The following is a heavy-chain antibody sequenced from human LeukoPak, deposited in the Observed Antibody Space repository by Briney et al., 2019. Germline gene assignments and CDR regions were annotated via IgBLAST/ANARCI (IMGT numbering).Heavy chain of an antibody. CDR3: ARVLVGATTNYYYYGMDV. V-gene: IGHV1-18*01. D-gene: IGHD1-26*01. CDR1: GYTFASYG. CDR2: ISAYNGNT. J-gene: IGHJ6*02. Sequence: VASVKVSFKASGYTFASYGISWVRQAPGQGLEWMGWISAYNGNTNYAQKLQGRVTMTTDTSTSTAYMELWSLRSDDTAVYYCARVLVGATTNYYYYGMDVWGQGATVTVSS.